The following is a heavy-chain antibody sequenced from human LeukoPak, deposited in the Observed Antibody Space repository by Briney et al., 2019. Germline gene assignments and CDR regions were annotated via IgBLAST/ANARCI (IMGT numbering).Heavy chain of an antibody. CDR2: IYYSGST. CDR1: GDSISNGGYY. J-gene: IGHJ3*02. D-gene: IGHD6-13*01. Sequence: SETPSLTCTVSGDSISNGGYYWSWIRQRPGEGLEWIGYIYYSGSTYYNPSLKSRVIISVDTSKNHFSLKLTSVTAADTAVYYCSRGSAVDALHIWGQGTMVTVSS. V-gene: IGHV4-31*03. CDR3: SRGSAVDALHI.